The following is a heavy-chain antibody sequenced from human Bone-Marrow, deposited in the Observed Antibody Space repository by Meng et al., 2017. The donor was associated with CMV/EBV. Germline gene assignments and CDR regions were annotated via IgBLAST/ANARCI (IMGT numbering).Heavy chain of an antibody. V-gene: IGHV1-2*02. CDR2: INPNSGGT. Sequence: ASVKVSCKASGYTFTGYYMHWVRQAPGQGLEWMGWINPNSGGTNYAQKFQGRVTMTRDTSISTADMELRRLRSDDTAVYYCARGSITMIVVGYGMDVWGQGTTVTVSS. CDR1: GYTFTGYY. J-gene: IGHJ6*02. CDR3: ARGSITMIVVGYGMDV. D-gene: IGHD3-22*01.